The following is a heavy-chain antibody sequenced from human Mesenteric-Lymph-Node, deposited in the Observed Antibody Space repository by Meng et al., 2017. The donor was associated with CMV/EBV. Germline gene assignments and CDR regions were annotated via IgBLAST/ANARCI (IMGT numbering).Heavy chain of an antibody. CDR3: ATAYYYGSGSFRYGMDV. CDR2: FDPEDGET. J-gene: IGHJ6*02. CDR1: GYTLTELS. Sequence: ASVQVSCKVSGYTLTELSRHWVRQAPGKGLEWMGGFDPEDGETIYAQKFQGRVTMTEDTSTDTAYMELSSLRSEDTAVYYCATAYYYGSGSFRYGMDVWGQGTTVTVSS. V-gene: IGHV1-24*01. D-gene: IGHD3-10*01.